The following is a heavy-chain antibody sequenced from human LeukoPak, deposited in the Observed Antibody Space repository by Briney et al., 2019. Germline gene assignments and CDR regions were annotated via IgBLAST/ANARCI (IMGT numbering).Heavy chain of an antibody. V-gene: IGHV3-11*04. CDR3: ARPRGVAAAGLYYFDY. CDR2: ISSSGSTI. J-gene: IGHJ4*02. D-gene: IGHD2-15*01. CDR1: GFTFSDYY. Sequence: PGGSLRLSCAASGFTFSDYYMSWIRQAPEKGLEWVSYISSSGSTIYYADSVKGRFTISRDNAKNSLYLQMNSLGAEDTAVYYCARPRGVAAAGLYYFDYWGQGTLVTVSS.